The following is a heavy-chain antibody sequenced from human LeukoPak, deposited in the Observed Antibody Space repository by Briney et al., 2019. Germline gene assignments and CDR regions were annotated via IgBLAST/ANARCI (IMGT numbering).Heavy chain of an antibody. V-gene: IGHV1-2*02. D-gene: IGHD3-10*01. Sequence: AAVKLSCKASGYTFTVYYMHLVRLPPGPGLEWMGWINSNSGGTNYAQKFQGRVTMTRDTSISTAYMELSRLRSDDTAVYYCARASMVRGVIILGYWGQGTLVTVSS. CDR3: ARASMVRGVIILGY. CDR1: GYTFTVYY. J-gene: IGHJ4*02. CDR2: INSNSGGT.